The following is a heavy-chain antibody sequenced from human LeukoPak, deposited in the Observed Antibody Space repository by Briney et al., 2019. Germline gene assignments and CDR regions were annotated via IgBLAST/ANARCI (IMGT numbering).Heavy chain of an antibody. CDR1: GFTFSSYW. J-gene: IGHJ3*02. D-gene: IGHD2-15*01. Sequence: PGGSLRLSCAASGFTFSSYWMRWVRQAPGKGLVWVSRLNNDGSSTNYADSVKGRFTTSRDNAKNTLYLQMNSLRAEDTAVYYCARIAWDAFDIWGQGTMVTVSS. CDR3: ARIAWDAFDI. CDR2: LNNDGSST. V-gene: IGHV3-74*01.